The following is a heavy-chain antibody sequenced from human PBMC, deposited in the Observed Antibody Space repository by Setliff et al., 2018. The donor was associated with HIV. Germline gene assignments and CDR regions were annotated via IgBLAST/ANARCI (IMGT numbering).Heavy chain of an antibody. CDR3: ARRIYGNNPYFDP. D-gene: IGHD3-9*01. V-gene: IGHV4-38-2*02. J-gene: IGHJ5*02. CDR1: GYSISSGYY. Sequence: PSETLSLTCTVSGYSISSGYYWGWIRQPPGKGLEWIGSIYHSGSTYYNPSLKSRVTISVDTSKNQFSLKLSSVTAADTAVYYCARRIYGNNPYFDPWGQGILVTVSS. CDR2: IYHSGST.